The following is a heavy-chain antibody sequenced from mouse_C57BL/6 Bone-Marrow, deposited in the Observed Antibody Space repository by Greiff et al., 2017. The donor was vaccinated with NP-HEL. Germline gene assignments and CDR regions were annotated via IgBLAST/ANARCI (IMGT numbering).Heavy chain of an antibody. J-gene: IGHJ4*01. V-gene: IGHV1-9*01. CDR2: ILPGSGST. Sequence: VQLQQSGAELMKPGASVKLSCKATGYTFTGYWIEWVKQRPGHGLEWIGEILPGSGSTTYNEKFKGKATFTADTSSNTAYMQLSSLTTEDSAIYYCAREVLMGYAMDYWGQGTSVTVSS. CDR3: AREVLMGYAMDY. CDR1: GYTFTGYW. D-gene: IGHD2-14*01.